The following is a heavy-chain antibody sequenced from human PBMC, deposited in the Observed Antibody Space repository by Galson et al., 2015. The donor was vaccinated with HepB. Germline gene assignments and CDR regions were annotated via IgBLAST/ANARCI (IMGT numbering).Heavy chain of an antibody. J-gene: IGHJ6*03. D-gene: IGHD6-19*01. Sequence: SLRLSCAAAGFTFSRYGMHWVRQAPGTRLEWVAVIWYDGSNKYYADSVKGRFTISRDNSKNTLYLQMNSLRAEDTAVYYCARVGFAPVSSSQETEYYYYMDGWGKGTTVTVSS. CDR1: GFTFSRYG. V-gene: IGHV3-33*01. CDR3: ARVGFAPVSSSQETEYYYYMDG. CDR2: IWYDGSNK.